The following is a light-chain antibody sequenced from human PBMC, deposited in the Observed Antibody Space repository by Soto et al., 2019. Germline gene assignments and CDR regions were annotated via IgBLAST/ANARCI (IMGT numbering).Light chain of an antibody. J-gene: IGKJ2*01. Sequence: DIVMTQSPDSLAVSLGERATINCKSSQSVLYSSNNKNYLAWYQQRPGKPPKLLIYWASTRESGVPDRFSGSGSGTDFTLTITSLQAEDVAVYYCQQYESTPPTFGHGTKLEIK. CDR2: WAS. V-gene: IGKV4-1*01. CDR3: QQYESTPPT. CDR1: QSVLYSSNNKNY.